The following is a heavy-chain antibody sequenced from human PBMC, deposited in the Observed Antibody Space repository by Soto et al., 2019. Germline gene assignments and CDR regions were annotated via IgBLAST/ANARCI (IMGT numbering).Heavy chain of an antibody. V-gene: IGHV3-53*01. CDR3: ARTDKNYDNNGYYYVSDY. D-gene: IGHD3-22*01. J-gene: IGHJ4*02. CDR1: GFTVSNNY. Sequence: HPGGSLRLSCAASGFTVSNNYMTWVRQAPGKGLEWVSAISTSGGSTYYADSVQGRFTVFRDNSKNTLYMQMNSLRAEDTAVYYCARTDKNYDNNGYYYVSDYWGQGTLVTVSS. CDR2: ISTSGGST.